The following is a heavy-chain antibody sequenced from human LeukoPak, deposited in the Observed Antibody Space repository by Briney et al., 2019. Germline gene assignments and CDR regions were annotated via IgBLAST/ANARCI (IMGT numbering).Heavy chain of an antibody. V-gene: IGHV6-1*01. CDR2: TYYRSKWSS. CDR1: GDSVSSKSAA. D-gene: IGHD2-15*01. Sequence: RSQTLSLTCAISGDSVSSKSAAWNWIRQSPSRGLEWLGRTYYRSKWSSGYAESVKSRITVNPDTSKNQFSLQLRSVTPEDTAVYYCAKQLGYCSDGSCYFPYWGQGTLVTVSS. CDR3: AKQLGYCSDGSCYFPY. J-gene: IGHJ4*02.